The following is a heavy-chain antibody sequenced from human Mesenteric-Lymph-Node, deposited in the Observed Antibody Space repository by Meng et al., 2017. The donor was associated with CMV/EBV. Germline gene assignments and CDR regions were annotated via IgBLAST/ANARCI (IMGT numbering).Heavy chain of an antibody. Sequence: LTCSVSGGSISSGGYYWSWIRLHPGKGLEWIGYIYYSGSTNYNPSLKSRLTMSVDTSKNQFSLKLSSVTAADTAVYYCARGGDWVDYWGQGTLVTVSS. CDR2: IYYSGST. V-gene: IGHV4-31*03. J-gene: IGHJ4*02. D-gene: IGHD2-21*01. CDR1: GGSISSGGYY. CDR3: ARGGDWVDY.